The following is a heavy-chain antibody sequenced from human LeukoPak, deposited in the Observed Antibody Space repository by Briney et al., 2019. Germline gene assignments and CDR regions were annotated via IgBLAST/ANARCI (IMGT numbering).Heavy chain of an antibody. CDR2: ITWNGGST. D-gene: IGHD3-10*01. J-gene: IGHJ5*02. CDR1: GFTFDDFG. CDR3: AKTNSGSGSYHGWFDP. V-gene: IGHV3-20*01. Sequence: GGSLRLSCAASGFTFDDFGMSWLRQVPGKGLERVSGITWNGGSTGYADSVKGRFTISRDNAKNSLYLQMNSLRAEDTALYHCAKTNSGSGSYHGWFDPWGQGTLVTVSS.